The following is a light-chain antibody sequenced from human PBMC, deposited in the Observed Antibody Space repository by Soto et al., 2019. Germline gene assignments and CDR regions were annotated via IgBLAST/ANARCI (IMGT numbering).Light chain of an antibody. CDR3: PQYGSSGT. CDR2: GAS. CDR1: QSVSSSY. J-gene: IGKJ1*01. Sequence: EIVLTQSPGTLSLSPGERATLSCRASQSVSSSYLAWYQQKPGQAPRLLIYGASNRATGIPDRFSGSGSGTDFTLTISRLEPEDFAVYYCPQYGSSGTFGQGTKVDIK. V-gene: IGKV3-20*01.